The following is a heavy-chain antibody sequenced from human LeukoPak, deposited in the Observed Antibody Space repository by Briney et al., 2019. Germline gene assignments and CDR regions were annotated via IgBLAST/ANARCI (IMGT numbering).Heavy chain of an antibody. CDR2: ISHDGSNK. V-gene: IGHV3-30*04. J-gene: IGHJ4*02. Sequence: PGRSLRLTCAASGFTLSRYAMHWVRQAPGKGLEWVAVISHDGSNKYYADSVKGRFTISRDNSNNTLYLQMNSLRAEDTAVYYCAKLTTSWGQGTLVTVSS. D-gene: IGHD4-11*01. CDR1: GFTLSRYA. CDR3: AKLTTS.